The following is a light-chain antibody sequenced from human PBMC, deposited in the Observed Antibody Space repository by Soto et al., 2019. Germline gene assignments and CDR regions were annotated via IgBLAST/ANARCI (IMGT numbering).Light chain of an antibody. CDR1: SSDVGSYNR. CDR3: SSFTSTSTLV. Sequence: QSALTQPPSVSGSPGQSVTISCTGTSSDVGSYNRVSWYQQPPGTAPKLMIYEVSNRPSGVPDRFSGSKSGNTASLTISGLQAENVADHYFSSFTSTSTLVFGGGTKVTVL. CDR2: EVS. J-gene: IGLJ2*01. V-gene: IGLV2-18*02.